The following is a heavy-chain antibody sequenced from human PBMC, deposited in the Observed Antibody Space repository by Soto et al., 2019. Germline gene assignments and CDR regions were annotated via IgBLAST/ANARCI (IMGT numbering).Heavy chain of an antibody. D-gene: IGHD4-4*01. Sequence: QLQLQESGPGLVKPSETLSLTYTVSGGSVSSSRYYWGWIRQPPGKGLECIGTIYFTGKTYNNPSLKSQANIDVDTSRNQFSQNLSSVTAADTAVYYCARLDYSNLGNNYYYYMDVWGRGTTVTVS. CDR2: IYFTGKT. CDR1: GGSVSSSRYY. CDR3: ARLDYSNLGNNYYYYMDV. J-gene: IGHJ6*03. V-gene: IGHV4-39*01.